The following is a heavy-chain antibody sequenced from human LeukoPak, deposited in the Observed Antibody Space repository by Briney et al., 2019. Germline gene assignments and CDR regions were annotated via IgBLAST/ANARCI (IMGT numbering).Heavy chain of an antibody. CDR2: INSGAYYT. J-gene: IGHJ4*02. D-gene: IGHD6-13*01. V-gene: IGHV3-23*01. Sequence: QPGGSLRLSCTASGFIFRNSAMTWVRQAPGKGLEWVSSINSGAYYTYYADSVEVRFTISRDDSKDTLYLQMNSLRAEDTALYYCTKGGRQHLSDYWGQGTLVTVSS. CDR1: GFIFRNSA. CDR3: TKGGRQHLSDY.